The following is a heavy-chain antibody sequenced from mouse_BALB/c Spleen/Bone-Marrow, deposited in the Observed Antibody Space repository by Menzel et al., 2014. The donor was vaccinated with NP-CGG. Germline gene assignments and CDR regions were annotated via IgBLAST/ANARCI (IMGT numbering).Heavy chain of an antibody. CDR3: ARRDFRSWFAY. J-gene: IGHJ3*01. D-gene: IGHD2-14*01. CDR2: INPSNGRA. Sequence: VQLQQSGAELVKPGASVNLSCKASGYTFTSYWVYWVKQRPGQGLEWIGEINPSNGRANYTEKFKNKATLTVDKSTSTAYMQVSSLTSEDSAVYYCARRDFRSWFAYWGQGTLVTVSA. V-gene: IGHV1S81*02. CDR1: GYTFTSYW.